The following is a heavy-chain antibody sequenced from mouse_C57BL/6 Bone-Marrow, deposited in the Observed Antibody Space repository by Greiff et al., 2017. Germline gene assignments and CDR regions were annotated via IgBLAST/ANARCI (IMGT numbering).Heavy chain of an antibody. V-gene: IGHV1-69*01. CDR2: IDPSDSYT. D-gene: IGHD1-1*02. J-gene: IGHJ1*03. CDR3: ARGLCPTTGYFDV. Sequence: QVQLKQPGAELVMPGASVKLSCKASGYTFTSYWMHWVKQRPGQGLEWIGEIDPSDSYTNYNQKFKGKSTLTVDKSSSTAYMQLSSLTSEDSAVYYCARGLCPTTGYFDVWGTGTTVTVSS. CDR1: GYTFTSYW.